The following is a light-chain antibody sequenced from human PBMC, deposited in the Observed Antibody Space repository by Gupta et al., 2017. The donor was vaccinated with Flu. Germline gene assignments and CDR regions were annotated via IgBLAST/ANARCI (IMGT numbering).Light chain of an antibody. V-gene: IGLV1-40*01. CDR2: DND. CDR3: QSYESSLSGSYV. J-gene: IGLJ1*01. CDR1: ISTIGAGYD. Sequence: QSLLMQPPSVSGAPGQRFTSSRTCSISTIGAGYDVHWYQHLPGAATKLLIFDNDNSPSGVPDRFCGSKSGTSDSLAMTGLQAEDEDDYYCQSYESSLSGSYVFGTGTKVTVL.